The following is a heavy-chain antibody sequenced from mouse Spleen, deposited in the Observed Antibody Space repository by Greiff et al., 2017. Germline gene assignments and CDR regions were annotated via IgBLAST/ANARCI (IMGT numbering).Heavy chain of an antibody. D-gene: IGHD2-3*01. CDR2: ISSGGSYT. Sequence: EVKVVESGGGLVKPGGSLKLSCAASGFTFSSYAMSWVRQTPEKRLEWVATISSGGSYTYYPDSVKGRFTISRDNAKNTLYLQMSSLRSEDTAMYYCAGYYVEEAWFAYWGQGTLVTVSA. CDR1: GFTFSSYA. V-gene: IGHV5-9-1*01. CDR3: AGYYVEEAWFAY. J-gene: IGHJ3*01.